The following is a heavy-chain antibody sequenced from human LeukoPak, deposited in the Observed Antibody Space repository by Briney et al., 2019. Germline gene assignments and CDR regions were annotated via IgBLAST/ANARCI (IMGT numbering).Heavy chain of an antibody. D-gene: IGHD7-27*01. CDR1: GFTFSRYW. Sequence: GGSLRLSCAASGFTFSRYWMTWVRQAPGKGLQWVSYISSGGDIMHYADSVKGRFTISRDNAKNSLYLQMNSLRVEDTAIYYCARDYVWGSSESDYWGQGTLVTVSS. CDR2: ISSGGDIM. J-gene: IGHJ4*02. V-gene: IGHV3-48*04. CDR3: ARDYVWGSSESDY.